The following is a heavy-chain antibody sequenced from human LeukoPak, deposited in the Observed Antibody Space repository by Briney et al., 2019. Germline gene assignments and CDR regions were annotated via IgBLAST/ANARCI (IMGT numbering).Heavy chain of an antibody. CDR2: ISYDGSNK. J-gene: IGHJ3*02. D-gene: IGHD1-14*01. CDR3: ARGTEGDAFDI. Sequence: SGRSLRLSCAASGFTFSSYAMHWVRQAPGKGLEWVAVISYDGSNKYYADSVKGRFTISRDSSKNTLYLQMNSLRAEDTAVYYCARGTEGDAFDIWGQGTMVTVSS. CDR1: GFTFSSYA. V-gene: IGHV3-30*04.